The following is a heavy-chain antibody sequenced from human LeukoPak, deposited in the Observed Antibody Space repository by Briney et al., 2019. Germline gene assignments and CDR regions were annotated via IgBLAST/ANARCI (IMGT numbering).Heavy chain of an antibody. CDR3: ARTLYDFWSGGAYFDY. J-gene: IGHJ4*02. Sequence: SETLSLTCTVSGGSISSSSYYWGWIRQPPGKGLEWIGSIYYSGSTYYNPSLKSRVTISVDTSKNQFSLKLSSVTAADTAVYYCARTLYDFWSGGAYFDYWGQGTLVTVSS. D-gene: IGHD3-3*01. CDR1: GGSISSSSYY. V-gene: IGHV4-39*07. CDR2: IYYSGST.